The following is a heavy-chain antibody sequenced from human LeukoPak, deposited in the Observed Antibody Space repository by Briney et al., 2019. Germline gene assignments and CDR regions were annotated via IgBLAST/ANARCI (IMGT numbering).Heavy chain of an antibody. Sequence: GGSLRLSCAAAGFTFSHYGMHWVHQAPGKGLEWVAVIWSDGTNQYYGDSVKGRFTISRDDSGNTVYLQMNSLRPDDTGVYYCARDAQRGFDYSNSLEYWGQGTPVTVST. CDR2: IWSDGTNQ. J-gene: IGHJ4*02. CDR3: ARDAQRGFDYSNSLEY. D-gene: IGHD4-11*01. CDR1: GFTFSHYG. V-gene: IGHV3-33*01.